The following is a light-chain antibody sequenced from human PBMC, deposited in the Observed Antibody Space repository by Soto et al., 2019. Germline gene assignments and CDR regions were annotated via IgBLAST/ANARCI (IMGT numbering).Light chain of an antibody. V-gene: IGKV1-27*01. CDR3: QKYNSAPYT. Sequence: DIQMTQSPSSLSASVGERVTITCRASQAISNFVAWYQQRPGKVPKVLIYAASTLQSGVPSRFSGGGSETDFTLTISSLQPEDFATYYCQKYNSAPYTFGQGTKLEIK. J-gene: IGKJ2*01. CDR2: AAS. CDR1: QAISNF.